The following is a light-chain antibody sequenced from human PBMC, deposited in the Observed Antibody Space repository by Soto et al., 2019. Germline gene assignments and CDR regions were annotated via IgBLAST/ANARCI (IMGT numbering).Light chain of an antibody. Sequence: VMTQSPDTLYVSPGETATLSCRASQSVSRNLAWYQQKPGQAPRLLIYASSTRATGVPVSFSGSGSGTVFSVTITGVKSEDFALYFCQQFDKWPGTFGQGTKVEIK. J-gene: IGKJ1*01. CDR3: QQFDKWPGT. CDR1: QSVSRN. CDR2: ASS. V-gene: IGKV3-15*01.